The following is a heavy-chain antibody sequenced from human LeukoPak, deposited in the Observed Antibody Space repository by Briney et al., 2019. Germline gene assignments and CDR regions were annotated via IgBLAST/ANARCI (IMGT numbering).Heavy chain of an antibody. CDR1: GFTFSSYW. CDR2: IKSKTDGGTT. D-gene: IGHD3-3*01. CDR3: TTDYYDFWSGYYFSYYGMDV. V-gene: IGHV3-15*01. Sequence: PGGSLRLSCAASGFTFSSYWMSWVRQAPGKGLEWVGRIKSKTDGGTTDYAAPVKGRFTISRDDSKNTLYLQMNSLKTEDTAVYYCTTDYYDFWSGYYFSYYGMDVWGQGTTVTVSS. J-gene: IGHJ6*02.